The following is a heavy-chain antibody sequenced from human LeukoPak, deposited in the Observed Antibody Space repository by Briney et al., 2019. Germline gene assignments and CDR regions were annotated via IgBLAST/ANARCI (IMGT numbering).Heavy chain of an antibody. CDR2: IYSGGST. V-gene: IGHV3-66*01. J-gene: IGHJ4*02. D-gene: IGHD1-26*01. CDR3: ASGRYSPHYFDY. CDR1: GFTVSSNY. Sequence: PGGSLRLSWAASGFTVSSNYMSWVRQAPGTGLEWVSVIYSGGSTYYADSVKGRFTLSRDNAKNTLYLQMNSLRAEDTAVYYCASGRYSPHYFDYWGQGTLVTVSS.